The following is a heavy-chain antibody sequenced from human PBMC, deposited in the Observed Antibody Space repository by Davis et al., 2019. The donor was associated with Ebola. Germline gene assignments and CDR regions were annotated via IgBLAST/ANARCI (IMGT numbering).Heavy chain of an antibody. CDR2: SRNQDSRYNT. CDR3: VTENWYRFES. D-gene: IGHD6-13*01. CDR1: GFTFSAYY. J-gene: IGHJ4*02. V-gene: IGHV3-72*01. Sequence: GGSLRLSCAVSGFTFSAYYMDWVRLPPGKGLEWVGLSRNQDSRYNTEYAASVRGRFTISRDDSKKSLFLHMNSLRIEDTAVYYCVTENWYRFESWGQGTLVTVSS.